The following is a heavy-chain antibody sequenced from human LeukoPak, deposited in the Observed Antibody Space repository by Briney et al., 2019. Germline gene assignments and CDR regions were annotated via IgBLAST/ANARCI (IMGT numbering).Heavy chain of an antibody. Sequence: GGSLRLSCAASGFTFRSDWMHWVRQPPGKGPEWISRISGDGSTTTYADSVKGRFTISRDDAKNTLYLQMSSLRAEDTAVYYCARDLAYGGDYWGQGTLVTVSS. CDR2: ISGDGSTT. D-gene: IGHD4-17*01. J-gene: IGHJ4*02. CDR1: GFTFRSDW. V-gene: IGHV3-74*01. CDR3: ARDLAYGGDY.